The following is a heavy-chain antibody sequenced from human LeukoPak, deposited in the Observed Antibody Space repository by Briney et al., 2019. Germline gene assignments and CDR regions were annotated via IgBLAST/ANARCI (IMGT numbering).Heavy chain of an antibody. CDR1: GLTVRSNY. J-gene: IGHJ4*02. CDR2: IYGGWST. Sequence: GGSVSLSCEASGLTVRSNYMSWVRQAPGKGLEGVSMIYGGWSTYYGASVKGRFTISRDNSKNTVYLPLNSMRAEDTAVYYCASSIVVVVAAAYYFDYWGQGTLVTVSS. V-gene: IGHV3-53*01. D-gene: IGHD2-15*01. CDR3: ASSIVVVVAAAYYFDY.